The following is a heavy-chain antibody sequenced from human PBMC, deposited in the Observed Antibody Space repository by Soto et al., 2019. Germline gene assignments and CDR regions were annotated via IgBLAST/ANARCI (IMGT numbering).Heavy chain of an antibody. CDR1: GFTFSSYA. CDR2: ISYDGSNK. V-gene: IGHV3-30-3*01. Sequence: SLRLSCAASGFTFSSYAMHWVRQAPGKGLEWVAVISYDGSNKYYADSVKGRFTISRDNSKNTLYLQMNSLRAEDTAVYYCARGSPNYYDSSGPIDYWGQGTLVTVSS. D-gene: IGHD3-22*01. CDR3: ARGSPNYYDSSGPIDY. J-gene: IGHJ4*02.